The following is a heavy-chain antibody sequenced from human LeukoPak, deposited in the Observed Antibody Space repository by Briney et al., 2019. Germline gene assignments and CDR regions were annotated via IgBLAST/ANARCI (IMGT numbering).Heavy chain of an antibody. J-gene: IGHJ5*02. D-gene: IGHD2-8*01. V-gene: IGHV4-4*07. CDR1: GGSISSSW. CDR3: ARGGSTNGNNWLDP. Sequence: PSETLSLTRTVSGGSISSSWWNWIRQPAGKGLEWIGRVYTSGTTNYNPSLKSRVTVSIDTSRSQFSLKLTSVTAADTAVYYCARGGSTNGNNWLDPWGQGTLVTVSS. CDR2: VYTSGTT.